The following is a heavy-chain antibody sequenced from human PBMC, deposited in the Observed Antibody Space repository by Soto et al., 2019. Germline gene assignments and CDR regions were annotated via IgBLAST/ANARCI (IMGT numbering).Heavy chain of an antibody. Sequence: EVQLVESGGGLVQPGGSLRLSCAASGFIFSNFWMSWVRQAPGKGLEWVANIKEDGSEKYHVDSVKGRFTISRDNVKNLMYLQMGSLRAEDTAVYKCVRGGSHSFDYCGQGTLVTVSS. CDR3: VRGGSHSFDY. CDR2: IKEDGSEK. J-gene: IGHJ4*02. V-gene: IGHV3-7*05. D-gene: IGHD1-26*01. CDR1: GFIFSNFW.